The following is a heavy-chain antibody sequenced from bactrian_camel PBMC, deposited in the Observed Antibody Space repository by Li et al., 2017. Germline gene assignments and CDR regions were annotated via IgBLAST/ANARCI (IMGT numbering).Heavy chain of an antibody. V-gene: IGHV3S53*01. Sequence: HVQLVESGGGSVEAGGSLKLSCAAPAGATYMGWFRQAPGNECELVSTISSDGSTVYADSLKGRFTISQDNARNTVYLQMNSLKPEDTAVYYCVRDAETYGGRSSSKLLSQAGDPGHRL. D-gene: IGHD6*01. J-gene: IGHJ4*01. CDR1: AGATY. CDR2: ISSDGST.